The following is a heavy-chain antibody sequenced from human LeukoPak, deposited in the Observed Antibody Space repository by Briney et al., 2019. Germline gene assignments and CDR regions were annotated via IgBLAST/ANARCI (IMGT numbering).Heavy chain of an antibody. CDR3: ARDRVGSGWPRPYYFEI. V-gene: IGHV1-2*02. D-gene: IGHD6-19*01. CDR2: INPNTGAT. J-gene: IGHJ4*02. CDR1: GYTFTGYY. Sequence: ASVKVSCKPSGYTFTGYYLHWVRQAPGQGPEWMGWINPNTGATMYSQKFQGRVTTTRDTSVSTGYMELRSLTSDDSAVYYCARDRVGSGWPRPYYFEIWGQGTLVTVSS.